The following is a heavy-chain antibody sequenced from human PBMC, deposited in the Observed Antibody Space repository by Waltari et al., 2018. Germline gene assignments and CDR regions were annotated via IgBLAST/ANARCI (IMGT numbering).Heavy chain of an antibody. D-gene: IGHD3-3*01. V-gene: IGHV4-59*01. J-gene: IGHJ6*03. CDR1: GGSISSYY. Sequence: QVQLQESGPGLVKPSETLSLTCTVSGGSISSYYWSWIRQPQGKGLEWIGYIYYSGSTNYNPSLKSRVTISVDTSKNQFSLKLSSVTAADTAVYYCARAPNTIFGVVTTSYYYYYYMDVWGKGTTVTVSS. CDR3: ARAPNTIFGVVTTSYYYYYYMDV. CDR2: IYYSGST.